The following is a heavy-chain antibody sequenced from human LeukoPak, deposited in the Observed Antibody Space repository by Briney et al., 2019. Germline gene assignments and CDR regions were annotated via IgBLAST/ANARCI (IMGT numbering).Heavy chain of an antibody. J-gene: IGHJ4*02. D-gene: IGHD3-10*01. CDR1: GGSISSSSYY. V-gene: IGHV4-39*01. CDR2: IYYSGST. CDR3: ARHGPITMVRNNFDY. Sequence: SQTLSLTCTVSGGSISSSSYYWGWIRQPPGKGLEWIGSIYYSGSTYYNPSLKSRVTISVDTSKNQFSLKPSSVTAADTAAYYCARHGPITMVRNNFDYWGQGTLVTVSS.